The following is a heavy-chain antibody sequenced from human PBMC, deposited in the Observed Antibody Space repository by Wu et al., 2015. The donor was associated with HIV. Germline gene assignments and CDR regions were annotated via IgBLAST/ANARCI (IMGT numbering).Heavy chain of an antibody. V-gene: IGHV1-8*01. D-gene: IGHD3-16*01. CDR3: VVLYNLEPVKDILDT. CDR1: GYTFINYD. J-gene: IGHJ5*02. Sequence: QALLVQSGTEVKKPGASVKVSCKASGYTFINYDINWVRQATGQGLEWMGWMNPNSGNTNYAQKFKGRVTMTRATSINTAYMELSGLRSEDTAIYYCVVLYNLEPVKDILDTWGQGTLVTVSS. CDR2: MNPNSGNT.